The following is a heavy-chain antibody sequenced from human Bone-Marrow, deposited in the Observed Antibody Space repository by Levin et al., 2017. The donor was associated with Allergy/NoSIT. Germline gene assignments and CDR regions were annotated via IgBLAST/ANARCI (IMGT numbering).Heavy chain of an antibody. CDR1: GYNFAAYW. V-gene: IGHV5-51*01. D-gene: IGHD2-21*01. CDR2: IYPGDSDI. Sequence: GGSLRLSCKGVGYNFAAYWIAWVRQMPGKGLEWMGVIYPGDSDIKYSPSFQGRVTISADKSTATAYLQWSSLEASDTAMYYCARPYCGNKMCYSGYFDSWGQGTQVTVSS. J-gene: IGHJ4*03. CDR3: ARPYCGNKMCYSGYFDS.